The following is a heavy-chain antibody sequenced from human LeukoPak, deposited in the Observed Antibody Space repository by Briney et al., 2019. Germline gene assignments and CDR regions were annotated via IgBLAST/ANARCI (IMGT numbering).Heavy chain of an antibody. CDR2: ISAYNGNT. J-gene: IGHJ4*02. V-gene: IGHV1-18*01. D-gene: IGHD2-15*01. Sequence: ASVKVSCKASGYTFTSYGISWVRQAPGQGLEWMGWISAYNGNTNYAQKLQGRVTTTTDTSTSTAYMELRSLRSDDTAVYYCARYCSGGSCRSSFDYWGQGALVTVSS. CDR1: GYTFTSYG. CDR3: ARYCSGGSCRSSFDY.